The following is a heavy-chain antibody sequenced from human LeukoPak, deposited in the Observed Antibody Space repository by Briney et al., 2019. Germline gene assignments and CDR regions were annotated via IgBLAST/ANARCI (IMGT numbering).Heavy chain of an antibody. CDR1: GASINTTNFY. CDR3: ARQGSMTRGGYWLDP. CDR2: IHYTGWT. J-gene: IGHJ5*02. D-gene: IGHD3-10*01. Sequence: SETLSLTCTVSGASINTTNFYWAWIRPHPGKGLESIGNIHYTGWTYSSASLNSRVTISVDTSKNQFSLKLTSVTVADTAVYFCARQGSMTRGGYWLDPWGQGTLVIVSS. V-gene: IGHV4-39*01.